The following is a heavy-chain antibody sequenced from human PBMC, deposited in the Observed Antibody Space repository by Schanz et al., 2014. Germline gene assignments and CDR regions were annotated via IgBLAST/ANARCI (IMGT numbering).Heavy chain of an antibody. CDR2: ISYDGNNQ. J-gene: IGHJ4*02. D-gene: IGHD6-13*01. Sequence: QLQLVESGGGVVQPGRSLRLSCAASGFPFRSYVMHWVRQAPGKGLEWVAFISYDGNNQYYADSVKGRFTISRDNSKNTLYLQMNSLRAEDTAVYYCARGYSNIWSPMAYWGQGTLVAVSS. CDR1: GFPFRSYV. CDR3: ARGYSNIWSPMAY. V-gene: IGHV3-30*04.